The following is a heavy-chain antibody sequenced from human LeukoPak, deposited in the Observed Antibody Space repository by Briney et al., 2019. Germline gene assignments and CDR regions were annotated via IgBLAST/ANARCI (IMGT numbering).Heavy chain of an antibody. Sequence: GGSLRLSCAASEFTFSAYWMHWVRQVPGKGLVWISRINGDGSSTSYADSVKGRFTISRDNAKNTLYLQMNSLRAEDTAVYYCARDLELTYYDSSGYDYWGQGTPVTVSS. CDR1: EFTFSAYW. V-gene: IGHV3-74*01. CDR2: INGDGSST. D-gene: IGHD3-22*01. CDR3: ARDLELTYYDSSGYDY. J-gene: IGHJ4*02.